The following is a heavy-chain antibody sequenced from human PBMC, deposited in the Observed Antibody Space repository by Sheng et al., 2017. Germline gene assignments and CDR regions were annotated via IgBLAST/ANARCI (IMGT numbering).Heavy chain of an antibody. V-gene: IGHV3-30*01. CDR1: GFAFNQYA. Sequence: QVQLVESGGGVVQPGRSLRLSCAASGFAFNQYAIHWVRRAPGKELEWVAVISTEGNNKHYADSVEGRFIISRDNSKNTLYLQMNDLRAEDTGVYYCAKEGDGDNWACFDYWGQGTQVTVSS. J-gene: IGHJ4*02. D-gene: IGHD3-16*01. CDR2: ISTEGNNK. CDR3: AKEGDGDNWACFDY.